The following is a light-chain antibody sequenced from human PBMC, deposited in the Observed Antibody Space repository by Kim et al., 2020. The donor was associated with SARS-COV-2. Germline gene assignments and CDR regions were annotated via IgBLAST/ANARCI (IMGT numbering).Light chain of an antibody. CDR1: QSISSN. CDR2: AAS. CDR3: QQYNNSPRT. V-gene: IGKV1-27*01. J-gene: IGKJ4*01. Sequence: DIQMTQSPSTLSASAGERATLSCRASQSISSNLAWYQQKPGQVPKLLIYAASTRETGIPSRFSGSGSGTDFTLTISSLQPEDVAAYYCQQYNNSPRTFGGGTKVDIK.